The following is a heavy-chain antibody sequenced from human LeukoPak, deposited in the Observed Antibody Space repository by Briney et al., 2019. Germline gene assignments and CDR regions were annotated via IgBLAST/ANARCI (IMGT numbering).Heavy chain of an antibody. CDR2: IYPGDSDT. D-gene: IGHD6-13*01. Sequence: GESLKISCKGSGYTFSTYWIGWVRQMPGKGLEWMGIIYPGDSDTRYSPSFQGQVTISADKSISTAYLQWSSLKASDTAMYYCARDSLTMYSSSWSPFDSWGQGTLVTVSS. CDR3: ARDSLTMYSSSWSPFDS. J-gene: IGHJ4*02. V-gene: IGHV5-51*01. CDR1: GYTFSTYW.